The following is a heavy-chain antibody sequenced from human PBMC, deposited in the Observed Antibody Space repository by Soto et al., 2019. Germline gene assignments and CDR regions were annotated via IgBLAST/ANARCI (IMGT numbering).Heavy chain of an antibody. CDR2: INPNSGDT. V-gene: IGHV1-2*02. CDR1: GYTFTGYY. D-gene: IGHD2-21*02. Sequence: ASVKVSCKASGYTFTGYYMHWVRQAPGQGLEWMGWINPNSGDTKYAQKFRGRVTMTRDTSITTAYMELKMLTSDDTAVYYCARQLAYCRGDCFTEPVDYWGQGTMVTVYS. J-gene: IGHJ4*02. CDR3: ARQLAYCRGDCFTEPVDY.